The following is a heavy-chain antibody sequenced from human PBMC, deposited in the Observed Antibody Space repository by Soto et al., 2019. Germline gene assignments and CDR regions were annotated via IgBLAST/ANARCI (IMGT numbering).Heavy chain of an antibody. CDR1: GGTFSSYA. CDR3: ARAMEWLSHLYYFDY. CDR2: IIPIFGTA. D-gene: IGHD3-3*01. J-gene: IGHJ4*02. Sequence: SVKVSCKASGGTFSSYAISWVRQAPGQGLEWMGGIIPIFGTANYAQKFQGRVTITADESTSTAYMELSSLRSEDTAVYYCARAMEWLSHLYYFDYWGQGTLVTVSS. V-gene: IGHV1-69*13.